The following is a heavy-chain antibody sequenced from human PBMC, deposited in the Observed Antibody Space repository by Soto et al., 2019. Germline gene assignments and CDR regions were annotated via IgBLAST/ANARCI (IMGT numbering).Heavy chain of an antibody. J-gene: IGHJ4*02. V-gene: IGHV3-23*01. Sequence: EVQLFESGGGLVQAGGSLRLSCAASGFTFSRDGMSWVRQAPGKGLEWVSLITDNGGSTYYADSVKGRFTIPRDNTKNTLFLEMNTLKTEAPAVYYCAKERATTTAFDYWGQGDLVTVAS. CDR2: ITDNGGST. D-gene: IGHD4-17*01. CDR1: GFTFSRDG. CDR3: AKERATTTAFDY.